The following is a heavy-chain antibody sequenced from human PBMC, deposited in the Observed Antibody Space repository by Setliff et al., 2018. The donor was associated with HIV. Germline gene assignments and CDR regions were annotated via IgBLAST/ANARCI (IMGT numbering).Heavy chain of an antibody. J-gene: IGHJ6*03. Sequence: GESLKISCKGSGYSFSTYWIGWVRQMPGKGLEWMGIIYPGDSDTTYSPSSQGQVTISADKSISTAYLQWSSLKASDTAMYYCARHTRQLEFLEWLSPHYYHYYYMDVWGQGTTVTVSS. CDR1: GYSFSTYW. V-gene: IGHV5-51*01. D-gene: IGHD3-3*01. CDR2: IYPGDSDT. CDR3: ARHTRQLEFLEWLSPHYYHYYYMDV.